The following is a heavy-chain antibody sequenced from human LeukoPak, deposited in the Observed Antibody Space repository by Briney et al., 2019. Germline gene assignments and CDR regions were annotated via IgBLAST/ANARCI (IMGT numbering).Heavy chain of an antibody. J-gene: IGHJ6*02. D-gene: IGHD6-13*01. Sequence: GGSLRLSCAASGFSLSTYWMSWVRQAPGKGLEWVSSISSSSSYIYYADSVKGRFTISRDNAKNSLYLQMNSLRAEDTAVYYCARDYSSSWYRVYYYGMDVWGQGTTVTVSS. CDR1: GFSLSTYW. V-gene: IGHV3-21*01. CDR2: ISSSSSYI. CDR3: ARDYSSSWYRVYYYGMDV.